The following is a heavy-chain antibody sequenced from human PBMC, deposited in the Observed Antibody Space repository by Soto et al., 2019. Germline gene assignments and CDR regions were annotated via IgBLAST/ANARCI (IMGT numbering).Heavy chain of an antibody. CDR3: AHKGPEDWPLDY. V-gene: IGHV2-5*02. CDR2: IYWDDSK. J-gene: IGHJ4*02. CDR1: GFSLSTSGVG. Sequence: QITLKESGPTLVRPTQTLTLTCAFSGFSLSTSGVGVGWIRQPPGKALEWLAVIYWDDSKHYSPSLRSRLTITTDTSKNQAVLTMPNMEPMDTGTYYCAHKGPEDWPLDYWGQGTLVTVSS. D-gene: IGHD3-9*01.